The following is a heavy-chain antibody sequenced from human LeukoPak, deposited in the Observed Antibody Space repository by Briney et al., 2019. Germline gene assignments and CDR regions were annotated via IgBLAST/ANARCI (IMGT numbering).Heavy chain of an antibody. Sequence: GGSLRLSCTASGFTFSTYEMNWVRQAPGKVLEWVSYIHSSGTVIHYADSVKGRFIISRDHAKNSLYLQKNSLRAEDTAGYYCTREGGLYCTSARRSNDAFDVWGQGTVVTVS. CDR3: TREGGLYCTSARRSNDAFDV. J-gene: IGHJ3*01. D-gene: IGHD2-2*01. CDR1: GFTFSTYE. V-gene: IGHV3-48*03. CDR2: IHSSGTVI.